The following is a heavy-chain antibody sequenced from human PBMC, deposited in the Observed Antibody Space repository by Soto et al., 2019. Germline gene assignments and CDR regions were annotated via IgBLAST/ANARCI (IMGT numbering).Heavy chain of an antibody. Sequence: PSETLSPTCTVSGDSISSNSQQWGWIRQPPGKGLESIANIYYDGNTYYNPSLKSRVTISLDTSKNQFSLRLNSVTAADTAVYYCARGWGRIFDYWGQGTLVTVSS. CDR1: GDSISSNSQQ. D-gene: IGHD7-27*01. J-gene: IGHJ4*02. V-gene: IGHV4-39*01. CDR2: IYYDGNT. CDR3: ARGWGRIFDY.